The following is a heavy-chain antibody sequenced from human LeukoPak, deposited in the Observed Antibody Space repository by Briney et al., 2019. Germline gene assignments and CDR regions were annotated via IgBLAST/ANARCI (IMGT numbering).Heavy chain of an antibody. CDR2: LNHSGST. V-gene: IGHV4-34*01. CDR1: GGSFSGHY. J-gene: IGHJ4*02. Sequence: SETLSHTCAVYGGSFSGHYWSWIRQPPGKGLEWIGELNHSGSTNYNTSLKSRVTISVDTSKNQFSLKLSSVTAADTAVYYCATTLGTMVRGVIKDYWGQGTLVTVSS. CDR3: ATTLGTMVRGVIKDY. D-gene: IGHD3-10*01.